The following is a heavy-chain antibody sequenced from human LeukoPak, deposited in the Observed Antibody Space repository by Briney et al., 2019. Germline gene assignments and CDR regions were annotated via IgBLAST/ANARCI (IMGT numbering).Heavy chain of an antibody. CDR1: GGSISSSSYY. CDR2: IYYSGST. CDR3: ARVQWLGFDY. J-gene: IGHJ4*02. V-gene: IGHV4-39*07. D-gene: IGHD6-19*01. Sequence: SESLSLTCTVSGGSISSSSYYWGWIRQPPGKGLEWIGSIYYSGSTYYNPSLKSRVTISVDTPKNQFSLKLSSVTAADTAVYYCARVQWLGFDYWGQGTLVTVSS.